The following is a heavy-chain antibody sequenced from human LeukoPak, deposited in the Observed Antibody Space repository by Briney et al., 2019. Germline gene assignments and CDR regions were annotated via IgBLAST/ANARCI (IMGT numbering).Heavy chain of an antibody. D-gene: IGHD6-19*01. V-gene: IGHV4-39*01. Sequence: SETLSLTCTVSGASIRGSSYYWGWLRQPPGKGLEWIGSIYYSGSTYYNPSLKSRLIVSVDTPKNQFSLKLSSVTAADTAVYYCATSSGWYADYWGQGTLVTVSS. CDR1: GASIRGSSYY. CDR3: ATSSGWYADY. J-gene: IGHJ4*02. CDR2: IYYSGST.